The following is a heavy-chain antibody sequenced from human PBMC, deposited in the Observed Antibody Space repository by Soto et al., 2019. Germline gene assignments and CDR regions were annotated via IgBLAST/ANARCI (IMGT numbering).Heavy chain of an antibody. CDR3: ARVRMTTVVTPDY. CDR2: IDPSDSYT. J-gene: IGHJ4*02. Sequence: PGESLKISCNGSGYRFTSFWITWVRQMPGKGLEWMGRIDPSDSYTNYSPSFQGHVTISADKSISTAYLQWSSLKASDTAMYYCARVRMTTVVTPDYWGQRTLVTVS. CDR1: GYRFTSFW. V-gene: IGHV5-10-1*01. D-gene: IGHD4-17*01.